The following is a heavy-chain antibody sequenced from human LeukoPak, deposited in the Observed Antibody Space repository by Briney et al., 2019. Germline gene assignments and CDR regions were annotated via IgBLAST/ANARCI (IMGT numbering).Heavy chain of an antibody. Sequence: ASVKVSCTASGYTFTTYGVSWVRQAPGQGLEWMGWISGYDGNTNYAQKLRGRVTMTTDTSTSTAYMDLRSLRSDDTALYYCARTVTTSSHYSDYWGQGTLVTVSS. CDR3: ARTVTTSSHYSDY. V-gene: IGHV1-18*01. CDR2: ISGYDGNT. D-gene: IGHD4-17*01. J-gene: IGHJ4*02. CDR1: GYTFTTYG.